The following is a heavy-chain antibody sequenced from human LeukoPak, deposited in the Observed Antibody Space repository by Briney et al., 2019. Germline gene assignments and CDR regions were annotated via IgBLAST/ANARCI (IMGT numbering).Heavy chain of an antibody. Sequence: GGSLRLSCAASGFTFSSYAMSWVRQAPGKGLEWVSSISSSSSYIYYADSVKGRFTISRDNAKNSLYLQMNSLRAEDTAVYYCARDSNDILTGYYNSLDAFDIWGQGTMVTVSS. CDR1: GFTFSSYA. J-gene: IGHJ3*02. V-gene: IGHV3-21*01. CDR3: ARDSNDILTGYYNSLDAFDI. CDR2: ISSSSSYI. D-gene: IGHD3-9*01.